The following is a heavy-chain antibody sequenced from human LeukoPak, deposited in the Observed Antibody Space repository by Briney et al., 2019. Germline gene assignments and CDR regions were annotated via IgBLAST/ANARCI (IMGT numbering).Heavy chain of an antibody. J-gene: IGHJ4*02. D-gene: IGHD6-19*01. CDR1: GFTFSKYG. CDR3: AREWGPIAVAGGPGY. CDR2: IWYDGQNK. V-gene: IGHV3-33*01. Sequence: GGSLRLSCAASGFTFSKYGMHWVRQAPGKGLEWVALIWYDGQNKYYADSVKGRFNISRDNSKSTLFLQMNDLRAEDTALYFCAREWGPIAVAGGPGYWGQGTPVTVSS.